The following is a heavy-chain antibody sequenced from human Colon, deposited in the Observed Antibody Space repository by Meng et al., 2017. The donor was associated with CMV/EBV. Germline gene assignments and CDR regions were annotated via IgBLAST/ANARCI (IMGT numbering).Heavy chain of an antibody. CDR2: IKEDGSEK. Sequence: TCAASGFTFSSYWMSWVRQAPGKGLEWVDNIKEDGSEKYYVDSVKGRFTISRDNAKNSLYLQMNSLRAEDTAVYYCARDGAIAAAIWGQGTLVTVSS. J-gene: IGHJ4*02. V-gene: IGHV3-7*01. CDR3: ARDGAIAAAI. D-gene: IGHD6-13*01. CDR1: GFTFSSYW.